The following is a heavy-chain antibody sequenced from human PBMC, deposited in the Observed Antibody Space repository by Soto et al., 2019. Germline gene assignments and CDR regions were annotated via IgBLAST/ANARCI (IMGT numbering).Heavy chain of an antibody. D-gene: IGHD4-17*01. CDR1: GGSVTNSSYY. V-gene: IGHV4-39*01. Sequence: AETLSLTCTVSGGSVTNSSYYWGWMRQSPGKGLEWIGSVYYRGSSYSKSSVKSRVTISVDTTKNRFSLSLNSVTASDTAVYFWVSQRTTVPTQAYFDYWGPGALVTVSS. CDR3: VSQRTTVPTQAYFDY. J-gene: IGHJ4*02. CDR2: VYYRGSS.